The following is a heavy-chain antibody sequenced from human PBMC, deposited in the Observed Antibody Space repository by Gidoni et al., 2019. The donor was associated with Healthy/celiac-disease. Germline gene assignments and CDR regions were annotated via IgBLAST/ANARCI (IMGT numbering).Heavy chain of an antibody. V-gene: IGHV4-39*01. D-gene: IGHD6-13*01. CDR1: GGSLSSSSYY. Sequence: QLQLQESGPGLVKPSETLSLTCTVSGGSLSSSSYYWGWFRQPPGKGLEWIGSIYYSGSTYYNPSLKSRVTISVDTSKNQFSLKLSSVTAADTAVYYCARQDIAAAGTGRDYWGQGTLVTVSS. J-gene: IGHJ4*02. CDR2: IYYSGST. CDR3: ARQDIAAAGTGRDY.